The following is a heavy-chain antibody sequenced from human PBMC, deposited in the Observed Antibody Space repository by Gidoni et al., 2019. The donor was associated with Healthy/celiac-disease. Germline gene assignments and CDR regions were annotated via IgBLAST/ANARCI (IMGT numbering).Heavy chain of an antibody. Sequence: EVKLVESGGGLIQPGGSLRLSCAASGFTVSSNYMSWVRQAPGKGLEWVSVIYSGGSTYYADSVKGRFTISRDNSKNTLYLQMNSLRAEDTAVYYCARDLCCSGGSCYSCWGQGTLVTVSS. D-gene: IGHD2-15*01. CDR2: IYSGGST. V-gene: IGHV3-53*01. CDR1: GFTVSSNY. J-gene: IGHJ4*02. CDR3: ARDLCCSGGSCYSC.